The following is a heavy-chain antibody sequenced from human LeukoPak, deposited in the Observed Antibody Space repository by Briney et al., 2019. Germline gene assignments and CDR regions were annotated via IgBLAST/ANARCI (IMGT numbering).Heavy chain of an antibody. V-gene: IGHV1-18*01. J-gene: IGHJ4*02. D-gene: IGHD4-11*01. CDR3: ARATMTPESVGPVDY. CDR1: GYIFPRYG. Sequence: GASVKVSCKGSGYIFPRYGLAWVRQAPGQGLEWMGWISPYNGETKYAQNFQDRLTLTTDTSTSTAYMDLRSLRSDDTAVYYCARATMTPESVGPVDYWGQGTLVTVSS. CDR2: ISPYNGET.